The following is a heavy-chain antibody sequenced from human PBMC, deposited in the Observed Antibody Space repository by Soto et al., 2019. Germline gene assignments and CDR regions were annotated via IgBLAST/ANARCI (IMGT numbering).Heavy chain of an antibody. V-gene: IGHV3-53*01. J-gene: IGHJ4*02. CDR3: VQTTGWPGFDF. Sequence: EVQLVESGGGLIQPGGSLRLYCAASGFTVSSKYMTWVRQAPGKGLEWVSVIYSGGTTYYADSVKGRFTISRDNSKNTLYLQVNSLRAEDTAVYYCVQTTGWPGFDFWGQGTLVTFSS. D-gene: IGHD6-19*01. CDR1: GFTVSSKY. CDR2: IYSGGTT.